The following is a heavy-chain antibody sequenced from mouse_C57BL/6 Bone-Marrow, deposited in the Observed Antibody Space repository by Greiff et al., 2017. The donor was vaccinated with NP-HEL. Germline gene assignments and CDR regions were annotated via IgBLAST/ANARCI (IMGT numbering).Heavy chain of an antibody. Sequence: QVQLQQSGAELVKPGASVKLSCKASGYTFTSYWMHWVKQRPGQGLEWIGYINPSSGYTKYNQKFKGKATLTADKSSSTAYMQLSSLTYEDSAVYYCARYTASTGTRAMDYWGQGTSVTVSS. V-gene: IGHV1-7*01. CDR1: GYTFTSYW. CDR2: INPSSGYT. CDR3: ARYTASTGTRAMDY. J-gene: IGHJ4*01. D-gene: IGHD4-1*02.